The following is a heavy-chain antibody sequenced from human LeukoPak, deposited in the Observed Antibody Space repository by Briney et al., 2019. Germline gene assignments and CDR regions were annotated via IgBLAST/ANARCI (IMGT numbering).Heavy chain of an antibody. CDR1: GFTFSSNW. D-gene: IGHD3-16*01. Sequence: PGGSLILSCAASGFTFSSNWMSWVRQAPGKGLEWVGNIQPDGSEQYPVDSVKGRFTISRDNARNSLFLQMNSLRVEDTAVYYCASQSYARFDPWGQGTLVTVSS. CDR2: IQPDGSEQ. V-gene: IGHV3-7*01. J-gene: IGHJ5*02. CDR3: ASQSYARFDP.